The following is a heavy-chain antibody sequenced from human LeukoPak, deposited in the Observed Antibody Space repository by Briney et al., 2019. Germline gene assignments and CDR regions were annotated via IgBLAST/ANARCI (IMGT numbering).Heavy chain of an antibody. CDR3: ARVGGGYDSLFDY. CDR1: GYTFTGYY. CDR2: INPNSGGT. V-gene: IGHV1-2*02. J-gene: IGHJ4*02. Sequence: ASVQVSCKVSGYTFTGYYMHWVRQAPGQGLEWMGWINPNSGGTNYAQKFQGRVTMTRDTSISTAYMELSRLRSDDTAVYYCARVGGGYDSLFDYWGQGTLVTVSS. D-gene: IGHD5-12*01.